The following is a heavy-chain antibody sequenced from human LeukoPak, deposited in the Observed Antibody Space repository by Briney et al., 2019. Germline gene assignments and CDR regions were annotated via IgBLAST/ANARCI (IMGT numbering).Heavy chain of an antibody. CDR3: ARHPGGYYSGWHTLGFDY. V-gene: IGHV5-51*01. CDR1: GYSFTSYW. D-gene: IGHD6-19*01. CDR2: IYPGDSDT. Sequence: GESLKISCKGSGYSFTSYWIGWVRQMPGKGLEWMGIIYPGDSDTRYSPSFQGQVTISADKSISTAYLQWSSLKDSDTAMYYCARHPGGYYSGWHTLGFDYWGQGTLVTVSS. J-gene: IGHJ4*02.